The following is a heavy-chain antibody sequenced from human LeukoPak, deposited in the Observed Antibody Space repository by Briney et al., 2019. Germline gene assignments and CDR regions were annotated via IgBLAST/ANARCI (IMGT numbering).Heavy chain of an antibody. D-gene: IGHD6-13*01. CDR1: GFTFSSYE. Sequence: GGSLRLSCAASGFTFSSYEMNWVRQAPGKGLEWVSYISTSGSTKYYADSVKARFTISRDNSKNTLYLQMNSLRAEDTAVYYCAKGNGSSWYSDYWGQGTLVTVSS. V-gene: IGHV3-48*03. CDR2: ISTSGSTK. J-gene: IGHJ4*02. CDR3: AKGNGSSWYSDY.